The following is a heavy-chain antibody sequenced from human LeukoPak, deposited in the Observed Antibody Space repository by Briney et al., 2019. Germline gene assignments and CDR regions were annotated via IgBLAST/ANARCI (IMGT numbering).Heavy chain of an antibody. V-gene: IGHV4-61*10. CDR1: GGSISSGSYF. Sequence: SQTLSLTCTVSGGSISSGSYFWTWIRQPAGKGLEWIGYIYYSGSTNYNPSLKSRVSISVDTSKNQFSLKLSSVTAADTAVYYCARDTGPKSMLVTYNWFDPWGLGTLVTVSS. CDR3: ARDTGPKSMLVTYNWFDP. J-gene: IGHJ5*02. CDR2: IYYSGST. D-gene: IGHD6-6*01.